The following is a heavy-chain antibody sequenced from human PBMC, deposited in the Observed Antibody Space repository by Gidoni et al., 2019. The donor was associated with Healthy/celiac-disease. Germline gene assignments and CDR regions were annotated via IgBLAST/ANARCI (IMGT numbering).Heavy chain of an antibody. CDR2: IYSGGST. CDR1: GFTVSSNY. CDR3: ARDGRGQYGIPFDY. Sequence: EVQLVESGGGLVQPGGSLRLSCAASGFTVSSNYMSWVRQAPGKGLGWVAVIYSGGSTYYADSVKGRFTISRDNSKNTLYLQMNSLRAEDTAVYYCARDGRGQYGIPFDYWGQGTLVTVSS. J-gene: IGHJ4*02. D-gene: IGHD2-15*01. V-gene: IGHV3-66*01.